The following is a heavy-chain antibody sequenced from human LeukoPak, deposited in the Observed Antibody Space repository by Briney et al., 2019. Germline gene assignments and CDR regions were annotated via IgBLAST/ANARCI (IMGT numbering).Heavy chain of an antibody. CDR2: ISFDGSNK. CDR3: AKEWDYYYGSGSYYPDY. V-gene: IGHV3-30*18. Sequence: GGSLRLSCAASGFIFTNYGMHWVRQAPGKGLEWVAVISFDGSNKYYADSVKGRFTISRDNSKNTVYLQMNSLRAEDTAVYYCAKEWDYYYGSGSYYPDYWGQGTLVTVSS. CDR1: GFIFTNYG. D-gene: IGHD3-10*01. J-gene: IGHJ4*02.